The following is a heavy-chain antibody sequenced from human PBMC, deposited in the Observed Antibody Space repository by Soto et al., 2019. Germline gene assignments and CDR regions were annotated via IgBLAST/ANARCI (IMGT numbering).Heavy chain of an antibody. Sequence: EVQLVESGGGLVQPGGSLRVSCAASGFSFSSHWMSWVRQAPGKGLEWVANIKQDGSEKYYVDSVKGRFTISRDNVKNSLYLQMNSLRAEDTAIYYSTSLSSTWPRDYWGQGTLVTVSS. J-gene: IGHJ4*02. CDR2: IKQDGSEK. CDR1: GFSFSSHW. V-gene: IGHV3-7*03. CDR3: TSLSSTWPRDY. D-gene: IGHD6-13*01.